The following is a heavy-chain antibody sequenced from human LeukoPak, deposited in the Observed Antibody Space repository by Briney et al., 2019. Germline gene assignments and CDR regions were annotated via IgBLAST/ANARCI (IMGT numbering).Heavy chain of an antibody. D-gene: IGHD4-17*01. CDR2: ITSSGSAV. V-gene: IGHV3-48*03. Sequence: PGGPLRLSCAASGFTFSTYEMNWVRQAPGKGLEWVSYITSSGSAVYYADSVRGRFTISRDNAKNSLYLQMSSLRAEDTAVYYCVRGGSDYGDYAVGGCWGQGTLVTVSS. J-gene: IGHJ4*02. CDR3: VRGGSDYGDYAVGGC. CDR1: GFTFSTYE.